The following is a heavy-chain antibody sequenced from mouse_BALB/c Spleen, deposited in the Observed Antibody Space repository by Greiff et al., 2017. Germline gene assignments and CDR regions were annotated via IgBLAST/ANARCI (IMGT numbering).Heavy chain of an antibody. V-gene: IGHV1S81*02. J-gene: IGHJ4*01. CDR2: INPSNGRT. CDR1: GYTFTSYW. Sequence: QVQLQQPGAELVKPGASVKLSCKASGYTFTSYWMHWVKQRPGQGLEWIGEINPSNGRTNYNEKFKSKATLTVDKSSSTAYMQLSSLTSEDSAVYYWARDYGKQYAMDYWGQGTSVTVSS. CDR3: ARDYGKQYAMDY. D-gene: IGHD2-1*01.